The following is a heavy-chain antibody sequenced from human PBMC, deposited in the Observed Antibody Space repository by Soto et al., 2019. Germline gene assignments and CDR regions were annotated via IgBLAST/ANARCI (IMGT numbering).Heavy chain of an antibody. CDR2: INPNSGGT. J-gene: IGHJ1*01. D-gene: IGHD4-17*01. Sequence: GASVKVSCKASGYTFTGYYMHWVRQAPGQGLEWMGWINPNSGGTNYAQKFQGWVTMTRDTSISTAYMELSRLRSDGTAVYYCARADYGDESASEYFQHWGQGTLVTVSS. CDR1: GYTFTGYY. V-gene: IGHV1-2*04. CDR3: ARADYGDESASEYFQH.